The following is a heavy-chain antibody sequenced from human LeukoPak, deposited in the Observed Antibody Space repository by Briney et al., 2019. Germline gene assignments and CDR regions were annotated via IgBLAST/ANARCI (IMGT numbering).Heavy chain of an antibody. Sequence: ASVKVSCKATGYTFTYFSMHWVRQAPGQGLEWMGWIDPNSGGTNFAQKFQGRVTMTRDTSITTAYMELSRLTSDDTAVYYCATGAGTSWFDYWGQGSLVIVSS. CDR2: IDPNSGGT. V-gene: IGHV1-2*02. D-gene: IGHD6-13*01. J-gene: IGHJ4*02. CDR3: ATGAGTSWFDY. CDR1: GYTFTYFS.